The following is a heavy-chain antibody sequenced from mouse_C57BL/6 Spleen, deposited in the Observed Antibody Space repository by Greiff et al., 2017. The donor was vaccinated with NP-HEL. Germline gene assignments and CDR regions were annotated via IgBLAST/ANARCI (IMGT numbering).Heavy chain of an antibody. J-gene: IGHJ3*01. Sequence: EVKLVESGGGLVKPGGSLKLSCAASGFTFSSYAMSWVRQTPEKRLEWVATISDGGSYTYYPDNVKGRFTISRDNAKNNLYMQVSHLKSEDTAMYYCAKLGRGFAYWGQGTLVTGSA. D-gene: IGHD4-1*01. V-gene: IGHV5-4*03. CDR2: ISDGGSYT. CDR1: GFTFSSYA. CDR3: AKLGRGFAY.